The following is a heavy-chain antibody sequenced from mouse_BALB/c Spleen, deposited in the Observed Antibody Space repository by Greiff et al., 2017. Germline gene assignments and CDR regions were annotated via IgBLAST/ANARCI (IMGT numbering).Heavy chain of an antibody. CDR1: GYSITSGYY. CDR3: AILRYYFDY. D-gene: IGHD1-1*01. J-gene: IGHJ2*01. V-gene: IGHV3-6*02. CDR2: ISYDGSN. Sequence: EVQLVESGPGLVKPSQSLSLTCSVTGYSITSGYYWNWIRQFPGNKLEWMGYISYDGSNNYNPSLKNRISITRDTSKNQFFLKLNSVTTEDTATYYCAILRYYFDYWGQGTTLTVSS.